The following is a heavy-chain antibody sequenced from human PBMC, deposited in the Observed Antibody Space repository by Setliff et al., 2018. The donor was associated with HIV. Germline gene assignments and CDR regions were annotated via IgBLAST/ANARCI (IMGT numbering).Heavy chain of an antibody. CDR1: GGSISSYY. CDR2: IYYSGST. Sequence: KPSETLSLTCTVSGGSISSYYWGWIRQPKGKGLEWIGYIYYSGSTNYEPSFKSRVTISVDTSKNQFSLKLSSVTAAATTVYYCARGRLGFGEFSNYYGMDVWGQGTTVTVSS. V-gene: IGHV4-59*01. J-gene: IGHJ6*02. D-gene: IGHD3-10*01. CDR3: ARGRLGFGEFSNYYGMDV.